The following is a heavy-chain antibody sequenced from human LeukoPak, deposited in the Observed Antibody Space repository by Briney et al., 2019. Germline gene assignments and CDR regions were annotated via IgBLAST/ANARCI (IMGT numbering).Heavy chain of an antibody. CDR1: GGSISSSSSY. V-gene: IGHV4-39*07. Sequence: PSETLSLTCTVSGGSISSSSSYWGWIRQPPGKGLEWIGSIYDSGSTFYNPSLKSRVTISVDTSKNQFSLKLTSVTAADTAVYYCAAGDGSGSAFDPWGQGTLVTVSS. CDR3: AAGDGSGSAFDP. J-gene: IGHJ5*02. CDR2: IYDSGST. D-gene: IGHD3-10*01.